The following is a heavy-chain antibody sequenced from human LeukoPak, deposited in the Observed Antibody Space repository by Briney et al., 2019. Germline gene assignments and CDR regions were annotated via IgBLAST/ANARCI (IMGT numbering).Heavy chain of an antibody. D-gene: IGHD1-26*01. V-gene: IGHV3-21*01. Sequence: GGSLRLSCAASGFTFSSYSMNWVRQAPGKGLEWVSSISSSSGYIYYADSVKGRFTISRDNAKNSLYLQMNSLRAEDTAVYYCARDRSGSYLDYWGQGTLVTVSS. CDR3: ARDRSGSYLDY. J-gene: IGHJ4*02. CDR2: ISSSSGYI. CDR1: GFTFSSYS.